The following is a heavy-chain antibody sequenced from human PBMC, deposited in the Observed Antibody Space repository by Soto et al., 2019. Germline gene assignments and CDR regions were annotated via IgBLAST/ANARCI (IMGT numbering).Heavy chain of an antibody. CDR1: GGSISSGDYY. CDR3: ARSTYKRYFQH. V-gene: IGHV4-30-4*01. CDR2: TYYSGST. Sequence: SETLSLTCSVSGGSISSGDYYWSWIRQPPGKGLEWIGYTYYSGSTYYNPSLKSRVTISVDTSKNQFSLKLSSVTAADTAVYYCARSTYKRYFQHWGQGTLVTVSS. D-gene: IGHD1-1*01. J-gene: IGHJ1*01.